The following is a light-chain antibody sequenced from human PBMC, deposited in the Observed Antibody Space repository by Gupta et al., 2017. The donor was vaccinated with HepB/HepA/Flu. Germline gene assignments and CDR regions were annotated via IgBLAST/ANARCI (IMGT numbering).Light chain of an antibody. Sequence: ISCSGGTSNIGNNHVSWYQQLPGTAPKLLMYENNRRPSGIPDRFSGSKSGTSATLGITGLQTGDEADYYCGTWDTSLSAWVFGAGTKLTVL. V-gene: IGLV1-51*02. CDR2: ENN. CDR3: GTWDTSLSAWV. J-gene: IGLJ3*02. CDR1: TSNIGNNH.